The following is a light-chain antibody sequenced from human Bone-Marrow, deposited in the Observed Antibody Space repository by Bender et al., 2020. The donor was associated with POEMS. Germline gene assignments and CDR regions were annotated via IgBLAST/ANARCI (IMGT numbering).Light chain of an antibody. Sequence: SYVLTQPPSVSVAPGQTARITCEGSFSGSKSVHWYQQKPGQAPMLVMYYDTDRPSGIPERFSGSNSGNTATLTISRLEAGDEADYYCQVWDSSSAHYVFGTGTKVTVL. V-gene: IGLV3-21*04. CDR3: QVWDSSSAHYV. CDR2: YDT. J-gene: IGLJ1*01. CDR1: FSGSKS.